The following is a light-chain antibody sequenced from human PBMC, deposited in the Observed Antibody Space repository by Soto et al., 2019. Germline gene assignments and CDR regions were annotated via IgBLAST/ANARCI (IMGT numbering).Light chain of an antibody. CDR3: QSYDSSLSVHVV. CDR1: SSNIGAGYD. Sequence: QYVLTQPPSVSGAPGQRVTISCTGSSSNIGAGYDVHWYQQLPGTAPKLLIYGNSNRPSGVPDRFSGSKSGTSASLAITGLQAEDEADYYCQSYDSSLSVHVVFGGGTQLTVL. V-gene: IGLV1-40*01. J-gene: IGLJ2*01. CDR2: GNS.